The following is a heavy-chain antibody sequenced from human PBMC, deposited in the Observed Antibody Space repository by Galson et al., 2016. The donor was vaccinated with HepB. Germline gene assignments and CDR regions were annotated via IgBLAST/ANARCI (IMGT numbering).Heavy chain of an antibody. D-gene: IGHD3-10*01. CDR1: GFSVKNNY. J-gene: IGHJ6*02. CDR3: AGDPPGVPDFALDV. CDR2: IYNNGST. Sequence: SLRLSCAASGFSVKNNYMTWVRQAPGKGLEWVSIIYNNGSTYYADSVKGRFTISRDNSKNTLYLQMNNLRPEDTAVYFCAGDPPGVPDFALDVWGQGTTVTVSS. V-gene: IGHV3-66*01.